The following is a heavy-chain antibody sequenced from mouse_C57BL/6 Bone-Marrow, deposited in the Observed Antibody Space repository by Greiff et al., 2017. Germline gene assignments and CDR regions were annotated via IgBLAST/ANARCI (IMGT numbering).Heavy chain of an antibody. J-gene: IGHJ2*01. CDR3: ARRGIYDGYYRFDY. CDR1: GYSFTGYY. CDR2: INPSTGGT. Sequence: VQLQQSGPELVKPGASVKISCKASGYSFTGYYMNWVKQSPEKSLEWIGEINPSTGGTTYNQKFKAKATLTVDKSSSTAYMQLKSLTSEDSAVYYGARRGIYDGYYRFDYWGQGTTLTVSS. D-gene: IGHD2-3*01. V-gene: IGHV1-42*01.